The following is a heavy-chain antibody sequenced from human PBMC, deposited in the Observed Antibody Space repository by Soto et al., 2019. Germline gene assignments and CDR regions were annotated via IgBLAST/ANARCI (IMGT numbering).Heavy chain of an antibody. V-gene: IGHV1-69*01. CDR1: GGTFSSYA. D-gene: IGHD5-18*01. CDR3: ARGGYSYGGLFDY. J-gene: IGHJ4*02. Sequence: QVQLVQSGAEVKKPGSSVKVSCKASGGTFSSYAISWVRQAPGQGLEWMGGIIPIFGTANYAQKFQGRVTSTADEATSTAYMELSSLRSDDTAVYYCARGGYSYGGLFDYWGQGTLVTVSS. CDR2: IIPIFGTA.